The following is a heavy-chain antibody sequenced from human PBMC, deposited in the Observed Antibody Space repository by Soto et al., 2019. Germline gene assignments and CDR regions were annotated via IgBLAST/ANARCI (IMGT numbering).Heavy chain of an antibody. V-gene: IGHV3-74*01. CDR2: INSDGSST. CDR3: ARGGSLGYCSSTSCYAGNQFDP. D-gene: IGHD2-2*01. J-gene: IGHJ5*02. Sequence: PGGSLRLSCAASGFTFSSYWMHWVRQAPGKGLVWVSRINSDGSSTSYADSVKGRFTISRDNAKNTLYLQMNSLRAEDTAVYCCARGGSLGYCSSTSCYAGNQFDPWGQGTLVTVSS. CDR1: GFTFSSYW.